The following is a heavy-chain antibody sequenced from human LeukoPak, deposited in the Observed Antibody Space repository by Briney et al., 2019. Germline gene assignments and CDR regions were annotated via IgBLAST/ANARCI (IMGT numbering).Heavy chain of an antibody. J-gene: IGHJ4*02. CDR1: GVSISSGNYY. CDR3: ARGGDGYNYADS. Sequence: PSQTLSLTCTVSGVSISSGNYYWSWIRQPPGKGLEWIGYVHYSGTTSYNPSLKSRVTISVDTSKKYFSLMLSSVTAADTAVYYCARGGDGYNYADSWGQGTLVTVSS. CDR2: VHYSGTT. D-gene: IGHD5-24*01. V-gene: IGHV4-61*03.